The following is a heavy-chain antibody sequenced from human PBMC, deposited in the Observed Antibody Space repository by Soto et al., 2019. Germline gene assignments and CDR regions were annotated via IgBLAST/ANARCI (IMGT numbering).Heavy chain of an antibody. V-gene: IGHV1-58*01. CDR2: IVVGSGNT. D-gene: IGHD2-2*01. Sequence: SVKVSCKASGFTFTSSAVQWVRQARGQRLEWIGWIVVGSGNTNYAQKFQERVTITRDMSTSTAYMELSSLRSEDTAVYYCAAGTDIVVVPAAPYYYYGMDVWGQGTTVTVS. CDR1: GFTFTSSA. J-gene: IGHJ6*02. CDR3: AAGTDIVVVPAAPYYYYGMDV.